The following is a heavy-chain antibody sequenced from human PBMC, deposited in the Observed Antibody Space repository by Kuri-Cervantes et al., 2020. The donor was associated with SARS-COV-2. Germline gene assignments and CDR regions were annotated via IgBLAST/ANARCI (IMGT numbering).Heavy chain of an antibody. V-gene: IGHV1-69*02. CDR3: ARLQSSGAYGY. CDR2: IIPVLRVE. Sequence: SVKVSCKASGGTLSTYTITWVRQAPGQGLEWMGRIIPVLRVENYAQKFQGRVTITADKSTNTAYMELRSLRSDDTAVFYCARLQSSGAYGYWGQGTLVTVSS. D-gene: IGHD3-10*01. J-gene: IGHJ4*02. CDR1: GGTLSTYT.